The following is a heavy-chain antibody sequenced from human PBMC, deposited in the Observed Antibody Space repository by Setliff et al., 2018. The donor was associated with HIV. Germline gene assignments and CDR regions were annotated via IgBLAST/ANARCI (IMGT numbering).Heavy chain of an antibody. CDR1: GYTFTDYF. J-gene: IGHJ4*02. V-gene: IGHV1-2*06. CDR2: INPNSGDT. Sequence: ASVKVSCKSSGYTFTDYFLYWVRQAPGQGLEWMGRINPNSGDTNYAQNFQGRVTVTRDTSISTVFMELSGLRSDDTALHYCARSDRLFFDYWGQGTLVTVSS. CDR3: ARSDRLFFDY. D-gene: IGHD3-3*01.